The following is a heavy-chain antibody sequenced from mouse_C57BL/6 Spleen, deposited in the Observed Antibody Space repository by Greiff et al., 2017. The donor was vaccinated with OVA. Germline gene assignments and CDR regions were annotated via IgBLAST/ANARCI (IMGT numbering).Heavy chain of an antibody. CDR1: GYSITSGYD. D-gene: IGHD4-1*01. CDR3: ARGNWDGAWFAY. J-gene: IGHJ3*01. Sequence: VQLQQSGPGMVKPSQSLSLTCTVTGYSITSGYDWHWIRHFPGNKLEWMGYISYSGSTNYNPPLKSRSSITHDTSKNHFFLKLNSVTTEDTATYYCARGNWDGAWFAYWGQGTLVTVSA. V-gene: IGHV3-1*01. CDR2: ISYSGST.